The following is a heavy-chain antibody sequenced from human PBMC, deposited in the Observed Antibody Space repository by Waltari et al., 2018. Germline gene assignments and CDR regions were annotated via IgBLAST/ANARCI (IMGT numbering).Heavy chain of an antibody. D-gene: IGHD2-2*01. Sequence: QLQLQESGPGLVKPSETLSLTCTVSGGSLSSSSYYWGWIRQPPGKGLEWIGSIYYSGSTYYNPSLKSRVTISVDTSKNQFSLKLSSVTAADTAVYYCARSILHIPATPPYYFDYWGQGTLVTVSS. CDR1: GGSLSSSSYY. J-gene: IGHJ4*02. V-gene: IGHV4-39*07. CDR2: IYYSGST. CDR3: ARSILHIPATPPYYFDY.